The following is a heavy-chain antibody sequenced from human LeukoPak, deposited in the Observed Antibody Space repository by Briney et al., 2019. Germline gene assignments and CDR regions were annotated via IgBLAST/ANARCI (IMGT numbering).Heavy chain of an antibody. D-gene: IGHD3-10*01. CDR3: ARDRQEDFTMVRGVIITGWGFFDY. Sequence: SVKVSCKASGFTFTSSAMQWVRQARGQRLEWIGWIVVGSGDTNYAQKFQERVTITRDMSTSTAYMELSSLRSEDTAVYYCARDRQEDFTMVRGVIITGWGFFDYWGQGTLVTVSS. V-gene: IGHV1-58*02. J-gene: IGHJ4*02. CDR1: GFTFTSSA. CDR2: IVVGSGDT.